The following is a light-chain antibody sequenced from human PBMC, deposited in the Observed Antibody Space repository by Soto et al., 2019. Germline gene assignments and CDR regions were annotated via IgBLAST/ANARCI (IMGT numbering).Light chain of an antibody. CDR2: YDS. Sequence: SYVLTQLPSVSVAPGETATITCGGNNIGAKGVHWCQQKPGQAPVLVIDYDSGRPSGIPERFSGSNSGNTATLTISRVEDGDEADYYCQVWDPTTDHVVFGAGTKLTVL. V-gene: IGLV3-21*04. CDR1: NIGAKG. J-gene: IGLJ2*01. CDR3: QVWDPTTDHVV.